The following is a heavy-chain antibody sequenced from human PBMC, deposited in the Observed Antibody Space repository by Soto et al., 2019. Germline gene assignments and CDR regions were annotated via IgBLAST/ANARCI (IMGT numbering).Heavy chain of an antibody. J-gene: IGHJ4*02. V-gene: IGHV3-74*01. Sequence: EVQLVESGGGLVQPGGSLRLSCEASGFTFSTFWMHWVRQAPGKGLVWVSRINSDGSSTNYADSVKGRVTISSDNAKNMLYLQMNSLRAEDTAVYYCARDFEYWGPGTLVAVSS. CDR1: GFTFSTFW. CDR2: INSDGSST. CDR3: ARDFEY.